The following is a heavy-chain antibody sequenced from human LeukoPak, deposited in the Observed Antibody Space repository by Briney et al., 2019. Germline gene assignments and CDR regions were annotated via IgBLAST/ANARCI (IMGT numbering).Heavy chain of an antibody. CDR3: ARDGAGFWTYRGAYFDY. CDR2: INPNSGGT. D-gene: IGHD3/OR15-3a*01. V-gene: IGHV1-2*02. J-gene: IGHJ4*02. CDR1: GYTFTGYY. Sequence: ASVKVSCKASGYTFTGYYMHWVRQAPGQGLEWMGWINPNSGGTNYAQKFQGRVTMTRDTSISTAYMELSRLRSDDTAVYYCARDGAGFWTYRGAYFDYWGQGTLVTVSS.